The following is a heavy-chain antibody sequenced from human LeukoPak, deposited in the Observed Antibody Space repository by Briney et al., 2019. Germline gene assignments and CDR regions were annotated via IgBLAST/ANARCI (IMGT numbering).Heavy chain of an antibody. CDR3: VNGRWSSTGCYWGDY. D-gene: IGHD2-2*01. CDR2: ITSNGGKP. CDR1: GFSFSTYA. Sequence: GGSLRLSCSTSGFSFSTYAMHWVRQAPAKGLEFVSAITSNGGKPYSAASQKGRFTISRDNSKNTLYFQLSSLRAEDMAVYYCVNGRWSSTGCYWGDYWGQGTLVTVSS. V-gene: IGHV3-64D*06. J-gene: IGHJ4*02.